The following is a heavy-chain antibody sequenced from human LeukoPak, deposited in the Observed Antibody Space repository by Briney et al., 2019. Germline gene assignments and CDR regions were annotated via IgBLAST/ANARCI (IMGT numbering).Heavy chain of an antibody. CDR1: GYTFTGYY. D-gene: IGHD6-19*01. CDR2: INPNSGGT. CDR3: ARIWYSSGWYHHAFDI. V-gene: IGHV1-2*02. Sequence: SVKVSCKASGYTFTGYYMHWVRQAPGQGLEWMGWINPNSGGTNYAQKFQGRVTMTRDTSISTAYMELSRLRSDDTAVYYCARIWYSSGWYHHAFDIWGQGTMVTVSS. J-gene: IGHJ3*02.